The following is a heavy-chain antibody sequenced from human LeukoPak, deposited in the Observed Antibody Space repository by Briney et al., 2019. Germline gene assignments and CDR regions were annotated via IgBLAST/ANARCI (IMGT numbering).Heavy chain of an antibody. Sequence: GGSLRLSCAASGFTFSSYAMSWVRQAPGKGLEWVSAISGSGGSTYYADSVKGRFTISRDNSKNTLYLQMNSLRAEDTAVYCFAKDLSMGSSWYPLGYWGQGTLVTVSS. CDR2: ISGSGGST. V-gene: IGHV3-23*01. CDR3: AKDLSMGSSWYPLGY. D-gene: IGHD6-13*01. CDR1: GFTFSSYA. J-gene: IGHJ4*02.